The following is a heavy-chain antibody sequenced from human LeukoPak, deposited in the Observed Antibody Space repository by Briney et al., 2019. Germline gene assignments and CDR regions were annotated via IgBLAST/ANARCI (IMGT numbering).Heavy chain of an antibody. CDR1: GFTVSSNY. Sequence: PGGSLRLSCAASGFTVSSNYMSWVRQAPGKGLEWVSVIYSGGTTYYADSVKGRFTISRDNSKNTLYLQMNSLRAEATAVYYCARDLSSSWGGGMDVWGKGTTVTVSS. CDR3: ARDLSSSWGGGMDV. D-gene: IGHD6-13*01. CDR2: IYSGGTT. V-gene: IGHV3-53*01. J-gene: IGHJ6*04.